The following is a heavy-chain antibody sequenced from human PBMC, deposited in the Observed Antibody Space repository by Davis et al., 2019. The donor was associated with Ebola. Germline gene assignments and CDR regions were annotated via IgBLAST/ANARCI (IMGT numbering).Heavy chain of an antibody. J-gene: IGHJ3*02. V-gene: IGHV3-30*09. D-gene: IGHD3-16*02. CDR3: ARRIMITFGGVIVNADAFDI. CDR2: ISYDGNYK. CDR1: GFTFSSYV. Sequence: GESLKISCAASGFTFSSYVMNWVRQAPGKGLEWVAVISYDGNYKYYADSVKGRFAISRDNSKNTVYLQMNGLRAEDTAVYYCARRIMITFGGVIVNADAFDIWGQGTMVTVSS.